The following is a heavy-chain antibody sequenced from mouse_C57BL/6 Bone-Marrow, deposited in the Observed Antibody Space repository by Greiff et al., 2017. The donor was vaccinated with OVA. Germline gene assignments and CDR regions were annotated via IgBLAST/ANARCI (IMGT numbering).Heavy chain of an antibody. CDR3: EATVVATYWYFDV. CDR1: GYAFSSSW. V-gene: IGHV1-82*01. Sequence: VQLQQSGPELVKPGASVKISCKASGYAFSSSWMHWVKQRPGKGLEWIGRIYPGDGDTNYNGKFKGKATLTADKSSSTAYMQLSSLTSEDSAVYVGEATVVATYWYFDVWGRGTAVTVSS. D-gene: IGHD1-1*01. CDR2: IYPGDGDT. J-gene: IGHJ1*03.